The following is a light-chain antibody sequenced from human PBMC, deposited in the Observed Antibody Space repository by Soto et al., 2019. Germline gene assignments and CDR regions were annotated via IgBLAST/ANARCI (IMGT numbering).Light chain of an antibody. Sequence: DIQLTQSPSFVSASVGDRVTITCRASQGISSYLAWYQQKPGKAPKLLIYAASDLQCGVQSIFSVSGSGTEFTLTISSLQPEDFATYYCLQLNSDPHTFGGGTKVEIK. CDR3: LQLNSDPHT. CDR1: QGISSY. CDR2: AAS. V-gene: IGKV1-9*01. J-gene: IGKJ4*01.